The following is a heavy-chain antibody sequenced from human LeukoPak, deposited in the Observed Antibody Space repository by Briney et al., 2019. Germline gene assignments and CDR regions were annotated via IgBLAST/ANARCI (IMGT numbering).Heavy chain of an antibody. V-gene: IGHV3-7*04. D-gene: IGHD1-1*01. J-gene: IGHJ4*02. CDR2: INQDGSQE. Sequence: GGSLRLSCAASGFTFNSYWMNWVRQAPGKGLQWVANINQDGSQEYYVDSVKGRFTISRDNAKNSLYLQINSLRAESTAVYYCARDNSRNDLEYWGQGTLVTVSS. CDR3: ARDNSRNDLEY. CDR1: GFTFNSYW.